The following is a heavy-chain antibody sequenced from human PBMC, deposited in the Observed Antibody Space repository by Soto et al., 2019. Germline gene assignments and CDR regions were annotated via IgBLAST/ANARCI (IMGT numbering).Heavy chain of an antibody. CDR2: ISAYNGNT. J-gene: IGHJ6*02. D-gene: IGHD6-19*01. Sequence: GASVKVSCKASGYTFTSYGISWVRQAPGQGLEWMGWISAYNGNTNYAQKLQGRVTMTTDTSTSTAYMELGSLRSDDTAVYYCARVSSGWYPPLDYYGMDVWGQGTTVTVSS. CDR3: ARVSSGWYPPLDYYGMDV. CDR1: GYTFTSYG. V-gene: IGHV1-18*01.